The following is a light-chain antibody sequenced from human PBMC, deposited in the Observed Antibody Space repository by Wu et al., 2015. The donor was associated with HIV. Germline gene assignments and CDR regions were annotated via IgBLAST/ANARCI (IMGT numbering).Light chain of an antibody. CDR1: QGISRY. CDR2: AAS. CDR3: QQSYGSPPWT. Sequence: DILLTQSPSFLSASVGDRVTITCRASQGISRYLAWYQQKPGKAPKLLIYAASTLQSGVPSRFSGNGSGTDFALTISSLQPEDFETYYCQQSYGSPPWTFGPGTTLDIK. V-gene: IGKV1-9*01. J-gene: IGKJ1*01.